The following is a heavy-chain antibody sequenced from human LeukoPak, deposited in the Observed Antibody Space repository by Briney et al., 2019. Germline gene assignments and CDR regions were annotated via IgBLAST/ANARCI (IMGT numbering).Heavy chain of an antibody. CDR3: ARDLGPTGYDAFDI. Sequence: SETLSLTCTVSGGSISSYYWSWIRQPPGKGLEWIGYIYYSGSTNYNPSLKSRVTISVDTSKNQFSLKLSSVTAADTAVYYCARDLGPTGYDAFDIWGQGTMVTVSS. CDR2: IYYSGST. D-gene: IGHD3-9*01. CDR1: GGSISSYY. V-gene: IGHV4-59*01. J-gene: IGHJ3*02.